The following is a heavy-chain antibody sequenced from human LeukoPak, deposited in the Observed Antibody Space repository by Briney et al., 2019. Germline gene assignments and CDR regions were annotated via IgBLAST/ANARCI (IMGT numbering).Heavy chain of an antibody. D-gene: IGHD6-13*01. J-gene: IGHJ6*02. CDR1: GFTVSSNY. V-gene: IGHV3-53*01. CDR2: IYSGGST. Sequence: GGSLRLSCAASGFTVSSNYMSWVRQAPGKGLEWVSVIYSGGSTYYADSVKGRFTISRDNSKNTLYLQMNSLRAEGTAVYYCARVSSWAYYYYGMDVWGQGTTVTVSS. CDR3: ARVSSWAYYYYGMDV.